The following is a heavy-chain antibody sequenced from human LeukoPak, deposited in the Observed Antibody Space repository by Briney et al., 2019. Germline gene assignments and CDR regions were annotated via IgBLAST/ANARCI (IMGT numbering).Heavy chain of an antibody. V-gene: IGHV3-30*02. CDR3: AKEGTWGNWYFDL. J-gene: IGHJ2*01. CDR2: IRYDGSNK. CDR1: GFTFSSYG. D-gene: IGHD3-16*01. Sequence: GSLRLSCAASGFTFSSYGMHWVRQAPGKGLEGVAFIRYDGSNKYYADSVKGRFTISRDNSKNTLYLQMNSLRAEDTAVYYCAKEGTWGNWYFDLWGRGTLVIVTS.